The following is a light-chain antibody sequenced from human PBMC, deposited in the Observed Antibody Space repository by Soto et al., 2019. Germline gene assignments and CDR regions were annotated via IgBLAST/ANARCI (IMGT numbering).Light chain of an antibody. CDR1: QSLLHSNGYNY. Sequence: DIVMTQSPLSLPVTPGEPASISCRSSQSLLHSNGYNYLDWYLQKPGQSPQLLIYLGSNRASGVPDRFSGSGSGTDFTLKISRVEAEDVWVYYCMQALQNFTCGPGTKVDIK. CDR3: MQALQNFT. CDR2: LGS. J-gene: IGKJ3*01. V-gene: IGKV2-28*01.